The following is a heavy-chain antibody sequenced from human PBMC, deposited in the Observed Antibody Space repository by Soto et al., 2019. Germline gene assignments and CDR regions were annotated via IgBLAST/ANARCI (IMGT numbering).Heavy chain of an antibody. D-gene: IGHD6-13*01. V-gene: IGHV4-31*03. CDR3: ARGKRIAAAGTSSSWFDP. CDR1: GGSISSGGYY. Sequence: SETLSLTCTVSGGSISSGGYYWSWIRQHPGKGLEWMGYIYYSGSTYYNPSLKSRVTISVDTSKNQFSLKLSSVTAADTAVYYCARGKRIAAAGTSSSWFDPWGQGTLVTVSS. J-gene: IGHJ5*02. CDR2: IYYSGST.